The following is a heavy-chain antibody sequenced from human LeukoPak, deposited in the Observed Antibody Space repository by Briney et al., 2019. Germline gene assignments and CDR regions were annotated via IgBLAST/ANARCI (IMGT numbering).Heavy chain of an antibody. V-gene: IGHV4-4*09. CDR1: GGSISNSH. CDR2: TYPTGST. Sequence: PSETLSLICTVSGGSISNSHWSWIRQPPGKGLEWIGYTYPTGSTNYNPSLKSRVTISVEKSKNQISLKLSSVTAADTAVYYCAGYSSSWYQGYFDYWGQGTLVTVSS. D-gene: IGHD6-13*01. J-gene: IGHJ4*02. CDR3: AGYSSSWYQGYFDY.